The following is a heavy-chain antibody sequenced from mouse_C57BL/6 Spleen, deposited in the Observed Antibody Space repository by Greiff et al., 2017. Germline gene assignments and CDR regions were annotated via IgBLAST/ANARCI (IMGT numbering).Heavy chain of an antibody. CDR2: INPYNGGT. D-gene: IGHD1-1*01. V-gene: IGHV1-19*01. Sequence: EVQLQQSGPVLVKPGASVKMSCKASGYTFTDYYMHWVKQSHGKSLEWIGVINPYNGGTSYNQKFKGKATLTVDKSSSTAYMELNSLTSEDSAVYYCARAVYGSNFDDWGQGTTLTVSS. CDR1: GYTFTDYY. J-gene: IGHJ2*01. CDR3: ARAVYGSNFDD.